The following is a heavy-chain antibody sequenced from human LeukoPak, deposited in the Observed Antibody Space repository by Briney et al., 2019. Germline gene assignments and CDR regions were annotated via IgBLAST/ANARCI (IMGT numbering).Heavy chain of an antibody. Sequence: GGSLRLSCAASGFTFSSYAMHWVRQAPGKGLEWVAVISYDGSNTYYADSVKGRFTVSRDNSNNTLSLQVNTPRPEDTARYYCVRDYYYESGGYYSFDYWGQGTLVTVSS. CDR1: GFTFSSYA. J-gene: IGHJ4*02. CDR3: VRDYYYESGGYYSFDY. CDR2: ISYDGSNT. D-gene: IGHD3-22*01. V-gene: IGHV3-30*04.